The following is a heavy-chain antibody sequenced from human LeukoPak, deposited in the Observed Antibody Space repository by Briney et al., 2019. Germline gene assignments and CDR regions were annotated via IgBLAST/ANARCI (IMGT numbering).Heavy chain of an antibody. V-gene: IGHV3-48*04. CDR2: ISSSSSTI. D-gene: IGHD5-24*01. Sequence: GGSLRLSCAASGFTFSSYSMNWVRQAPGKGLEWVSYISSSSSTIYYADSVKGRFTISRDNAKNSLYLQMNSLRAEDTAVYYCARPGEMATTGNWFDPWGQGTLVTVSS. J-gene: IGHJ5*02. CDR3: ARPGEMATTGNWFDP. CDR1: GFTFSSYS.